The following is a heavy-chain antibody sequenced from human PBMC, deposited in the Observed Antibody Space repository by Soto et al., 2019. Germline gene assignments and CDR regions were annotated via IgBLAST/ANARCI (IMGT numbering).Heavy chain of an antibody. CDR2: ITPFVDTS. CDR3: ASKSYCNGSSCYSRHYYGMDV. Sequence: QVRLVQSGAEVKKPGSSVKVSCKVSGGTFSKYSLSWVRQTPGQGLEWMGGITPFVDTSNYAQRFLGRVTITANKPTKKPFLEVRALKSEDTALYFCASKSYCNGSSCYSRHYYGMDVWGQGTTVTVSS. D-gene: IGHD2-21*01. J-gene: IGHJ6*02. CDR1: GGTFSKYS. V-gene: IGHV1-69*06.